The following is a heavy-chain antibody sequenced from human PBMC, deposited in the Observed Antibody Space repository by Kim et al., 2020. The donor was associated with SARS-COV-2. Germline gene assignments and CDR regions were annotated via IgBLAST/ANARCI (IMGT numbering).Heavy chain of an antibody. CDR3: ARQGGGNSHFDY. CDR2: T. D-gene: IGHD2-21*02. Sequence: TFYNPSLKSRVTISVDTSKNQFSLKLSSVTAADTAVYYCARQGGGNSHFDYWGQGTLVTVSS. V-gene: IGHV4-39*01. J-gene: IGHJ4*02.